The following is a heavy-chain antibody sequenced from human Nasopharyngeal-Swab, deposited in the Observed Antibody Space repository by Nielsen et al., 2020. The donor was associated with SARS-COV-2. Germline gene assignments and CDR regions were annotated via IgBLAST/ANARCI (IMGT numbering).Heavy chain of an antibody. D-gene: IGHD2-2*01. V-gene: IGHV3-49*03. CDR2: IRSKAYGGTT. CDR3: TRGRVVPAAIDWFDP. CDR1: GFTFGDYA. Sequence: GESLKISCTASGFTFGDYAMSWFRQVPGKGLEWVGFIRSKAYGGTTEYAASVKGRFTISRDDSKSIAYLQMNSLKTEDTAVYYCTRGRVVPAAIDWFDPWGQGTLVTVSS. J-gene: IGHJ5*02.